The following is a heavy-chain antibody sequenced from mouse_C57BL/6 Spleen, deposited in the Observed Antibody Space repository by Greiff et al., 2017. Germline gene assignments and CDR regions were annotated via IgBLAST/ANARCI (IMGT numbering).Heavy chain of an antibody. V-gene: IGHV3-6*01. CDR1: GYSITSGYY. Sequence: EVQLQESGPGLVKPSQSLSLTCSVTGYSITSGYYWNWIRQFPGNKLEWMGYISYDGSNNYNPSLKNRISITRDTSKNQFFLKLNSVTTEDTATYYCARTGGYSGSSFDYWGQGTTLTVSS. J-gene: IGHJ2*01. CDR3: ARTGGYSGSSFDY. D-gene: IGHD1-1*01. CDR2: ISYDGSN.